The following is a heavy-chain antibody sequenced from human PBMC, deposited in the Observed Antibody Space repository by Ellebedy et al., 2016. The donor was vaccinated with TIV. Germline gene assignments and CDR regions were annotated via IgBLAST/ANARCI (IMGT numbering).Heavy chain of an antibody. CDR3: ARETHYYDSRSDYPWGS. Sequence: ASVKVSXXASGYTFTTYTMHWVRQAPGQRLEWMEWINAGNGKTKASQKFQGRVTITRDTSASTAYMELSSLRSEDTAVYYCARETHYYDSRSDYPWGSWGQGTLVTVSS. V-gene: IGHV1-3*01. CDR2: INAGNGKT. D-gene: IGHD3-22*01. J-gene: IGHJ5*02. CDR1: GYTFTTYT.